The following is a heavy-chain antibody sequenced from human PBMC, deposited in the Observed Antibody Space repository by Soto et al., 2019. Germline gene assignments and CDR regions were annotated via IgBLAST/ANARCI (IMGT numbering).Heavy chain of an antibody. Sequence: SETLSLTCTVSGGSISSYYWSWIRQPPGKGLEWIGYIYYSGSTNYNPSLKSRVTISVDTSKNQFSLKLSSVTAADTAVYYCARVDYYGSGLVISRDYYYYYMDVWGKGTTVTVSS. J-gene: IGHJ6*03. V-gene: IGHV4-59*01. D-gene: IGHD3-10*01. CDR1: GGSISSYY. CDR3: ARVDYYGSGLVISRDYYYYYMDV. CDR2: IYYSGST.